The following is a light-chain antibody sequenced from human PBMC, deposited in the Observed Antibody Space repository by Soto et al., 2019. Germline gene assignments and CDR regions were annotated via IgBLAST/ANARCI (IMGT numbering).Light chain of an antibody. CDR2: RNN. J-gene: IGLJ1*01. CDR3: EEWDDSLSGYV. Sequence: QSVLTQPPSASGTPGQRVTISCSGSSSKIGSNYVYWYQQLPGTAPKLLIYRNNQRPSGVPDRFSGSKSGTSASLAISGLRSEDEADYYCEEWDDSLSGYVFGTGTKVTVL. CDR1: SSKIGSNY. V-gene: IGLV1-47*01.